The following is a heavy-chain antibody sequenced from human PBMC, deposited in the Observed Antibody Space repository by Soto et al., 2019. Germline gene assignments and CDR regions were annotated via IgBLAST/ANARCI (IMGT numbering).Heavy chain of an antibody. V-gene: IGHV3-7*05. D-gene: IGHD3-10*01. CDR1: GFTFNNYW. CDR2: IKQDGNEK. Sequence: EVQLVESGGALVQPGGSLRLSCAVSGFTFNNYWMSWVRQAPGKGLEWVANIKQDGNEKYYVDSVKGRFTISRDNAKNPLYLQMNSLTAEDTAVHYCTRITSLAGVYWGQGTLVTVSS. CDR3: TRITSLAGVY. J-gene: IGHJ4*02.